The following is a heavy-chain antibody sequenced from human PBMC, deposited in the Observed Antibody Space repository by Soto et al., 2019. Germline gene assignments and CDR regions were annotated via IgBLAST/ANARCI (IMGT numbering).Heavy chain of an antibody. CDR2: IIPILGIA. CDR3: ARVRGETWFDP. CDR1: GGTFSSYT. J-gene: IGHJ5*02. Sequence: QVQLVQSGAEVKKPGSSVKVSCKASGGTFSSYTISWVRQAPGQGLEWMGRIIPILGIANYAQKFQGRVTITADKSMSTAYMELSSLRSEDTAVYYCARVRGETWFDPWGQGTLVTVSS. V-gene: IGHV1-69*02. D-gene: IGHD3-10*01.